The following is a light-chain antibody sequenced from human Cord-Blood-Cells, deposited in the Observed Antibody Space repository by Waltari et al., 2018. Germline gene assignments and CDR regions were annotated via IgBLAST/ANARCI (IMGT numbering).Light chain of an antibody. CDR1: SSDVGGYNY. CDR2: DVS. CDR3: SSYTSSSTLTV. V-gene: IGLV2-14*01. Sequence: QSALTQPASVSGSPGQSITISCTGTSSDVGGYNYVSWYQQHPGKAPKLMIYDVSNRPAGVSNRFSGSKSANTASLTISGLQAEDEAYYYCSSYTSSSTLTVFGGGTKLTVL. J-gene: IGLJ3*02.